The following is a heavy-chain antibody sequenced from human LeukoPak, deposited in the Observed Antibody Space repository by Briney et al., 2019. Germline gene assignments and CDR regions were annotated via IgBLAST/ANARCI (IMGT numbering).Heavy chain of an antibody. CDR2: INQSGST. V-gene: IGHV4-34*01. J-gene: IGHJ6*03. D-gene: IGHD2-15*01. CDR1: GGSFSGYY. Sequence: SETLSLTCAVYGGSFSGYYWSWIRQPPGKGLEWIGEINQSGSTNYNPSLKSRVTISVDTSKNQFSLKLSSVTAADTAVYYCAREGGGYCSGGSCYSPVSPSYYMDVWGKGTTATVSS. CDR3: AREGGGYCSGGSCYSPVSPSYYMDV.